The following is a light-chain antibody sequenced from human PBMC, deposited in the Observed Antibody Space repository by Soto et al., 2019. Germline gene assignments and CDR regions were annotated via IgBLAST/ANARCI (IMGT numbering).Light chain of an antibody. V-gene: IGLV1-44*01. CDR2: TNN. CDR3: ASWDGSLNGWV. J-gene: IGLJ3*02. CDR1: SSNIGRDN. Sequence: QSVLTQPPSASGTPGQRVTISCSGGSSNIGRDNVHWYRHFPGTAPKLLIYTNNQRPSGVPDRFSGSKSGTSASLAISGLQSEDEADYYCASWDGSLNGWVFGGGTKLTVL.